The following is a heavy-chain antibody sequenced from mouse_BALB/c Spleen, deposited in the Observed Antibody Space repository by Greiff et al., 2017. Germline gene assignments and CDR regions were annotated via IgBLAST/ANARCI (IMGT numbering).Heavy chain of an antibody. V-gene: IGHV2-9*02. Sequence: VQLVESGPGLVAPSQSLSITCTVSGFSLTSYGVHWVRQPPGKGLEWLGVIWAGGSTNYNSALMSRLSISKDNSKSQVFLKMNSLQTDDTAMYYCARAGGEGKFAYWGQGTLVTVSA. CDR3: ARAGGEGKFAY. CDR2: IWAGGST. CDR1: GFSLTSYG. J-gene: IGHJ3*01.